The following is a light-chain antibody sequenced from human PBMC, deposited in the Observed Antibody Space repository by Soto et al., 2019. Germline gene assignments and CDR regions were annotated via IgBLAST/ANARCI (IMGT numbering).Light chain of an antibody. CDR3: QQYGSSPPYT. J-gene: IGKJ2*01. CDR1: QSVSSSY. V-gene: IGKV3-20*01. CDR2: GAS. Sequence: EIVLTQSPGTLSLYPGERATLSCRASQSVSSSYLAWYQQKPGQAPRLLIYGASSRATGIPDRFSGSGSGTDFTLTISRLEPEDCAVYYCQQYGSSPPYTFGQGTKLEIK.